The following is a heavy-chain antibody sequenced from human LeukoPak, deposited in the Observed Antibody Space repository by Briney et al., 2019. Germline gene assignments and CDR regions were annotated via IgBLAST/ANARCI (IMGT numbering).Heavy chain of an antibody. V-gene: IGHV4-59*08. CDR3: ARHGSSYSSGWYRRADWFDP. J-gene: IGHJ5*02. CDR2: IYYSGST. D-gene: IGHD6-19*01. Sequence: SETLSLTCTVSGGSISSYYWSWIRQPPGKGLEWIGYIYYSGSTNYNPSLKSRVTISVDTSKNQFSLKLSSVTAADTAVYYCARHGSSYSSGWYRRADWFDPWGQGTLVTVSS. CDR1: GGSISSYY.